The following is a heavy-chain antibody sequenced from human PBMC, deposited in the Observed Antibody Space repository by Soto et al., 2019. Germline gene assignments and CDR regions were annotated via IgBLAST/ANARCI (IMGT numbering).Heavy chain of an antibody. CDR3: AKANPTDY. CDR1: GFTFSSYG. J-gene: IGHJ4*02. Sequence: VQLVESGGGVVQPGRSLRLSCAASGFTFSSYGMHWVRQAPGKGLEWVAVISYDGSNKYYADSVKGRFTISRDNSKNTLYLQMNSLRAEDTAVYYCAKANPTDYWGQGTLVTVSS. V-gene: IGHV3-30*18. CDR2: ISYDGSNK.